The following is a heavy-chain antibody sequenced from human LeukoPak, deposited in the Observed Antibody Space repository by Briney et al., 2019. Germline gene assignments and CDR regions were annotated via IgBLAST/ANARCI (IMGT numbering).Heavy chain of an antibody. J-gene: IGHJ4*02. CDR1: GDSISRYF. CDR2: IYYSGST. D-gene: IGHD6-19*01. Sequence: SETLSLTCTVSGDSISRYFWSWIRQPPGKGLERIGYIYYSGSTNYNPSLRSRVTISLDTSKNQFSLKLSSVTAADTAVYYCASSSSGWPDYWGQGTLVTVSS. CDR3: ASSSSGWPDY. V-gene: IGHV4-59*13.